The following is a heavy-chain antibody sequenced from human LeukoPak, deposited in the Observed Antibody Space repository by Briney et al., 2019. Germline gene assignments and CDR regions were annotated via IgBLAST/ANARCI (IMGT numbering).Heavy chain of an antibody. CDR3: ARASEQGGGAFDI. Sequence: GGSLRLSCAASGFTFSSYGMHWVRQAPGKGLEWVAVIWYDGSKKYYADSVKGRFTISRDNSKNTLYLQMNSLRAEDTAVYYCARASEQGGGAFDIWGQGTMVTVSS. J-gene: IGHJ3*02. D-gene: IGHD1/OR15-1a*01. V-gene: IGHV3-33*01. CDR1: GFTFSSYG. CDR2: IWYDGSKK.